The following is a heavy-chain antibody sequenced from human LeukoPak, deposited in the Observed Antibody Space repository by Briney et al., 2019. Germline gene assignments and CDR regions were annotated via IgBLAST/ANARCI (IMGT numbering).Heavy chain of an antibody. V-gene: IGHV4-59*01. CDR1: GGSISSYY. Sequence: PSATLSLTCTVSGGSISSYYWSWIRQTPGKGLEWIGYIYYSGSTNYNPSLKSRVTISVDTSKNQFSLKLSSVTAADTAVYYCARVYYAPTGNGMDVWGQGTTVTVSS. CDR3: ARVYYAPTGNGMDV. J-gene: IGHJ6*02. D-gene: IGHD3-22*01. CDR2: IYYSGST.